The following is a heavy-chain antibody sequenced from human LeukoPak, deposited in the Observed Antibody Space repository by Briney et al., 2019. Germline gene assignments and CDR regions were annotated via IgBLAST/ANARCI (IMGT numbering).Heavy chain of an antibody. CDR1: GITFSSYS. V-gene: IGHV3-48*01. Sequence: GGSLRLSCGASGITFSSYSMNWVRQAPGKGLEWVSYISSSGSTKYYADSVKGRFTISRDNARNSLYLQMNSLRAEDTAVYFCAKGGLSIMGYWGQGTLVTVSS. CDR2: ISSSGSTK. D-gene: IGHD2/OR15-2a*01. J-gene: IGHJ4*02. CDR3: AKGGLSIMGY.